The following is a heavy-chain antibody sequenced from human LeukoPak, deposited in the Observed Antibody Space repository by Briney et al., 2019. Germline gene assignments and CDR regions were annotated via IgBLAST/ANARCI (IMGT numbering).Heavy chain of an antibody. V-gene: IGHV3-15*01. Sequence: GGSLRLSCAASGFTFSNAWMSWVRQAPGKGLEWVGRIKIKTDGGTIEYGAPVKGRFTISRDDSKNTLYLQMNTLETEDTGVYYCTRISGSSSGPFDYWGQGSLVTVSS. CDR1: GFTFSNAW. CDR3: TRISGSSSGPFDY. J-gene: IGHJ4*02. CDR2: IKIKTDGGTI. D-gene: IGHD1-26*01.